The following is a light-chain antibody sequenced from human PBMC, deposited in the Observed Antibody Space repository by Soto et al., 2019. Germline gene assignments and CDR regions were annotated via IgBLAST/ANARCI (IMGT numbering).Light chain of an antibody. V-gene: IGKV1-5*03. J-gene: IGKJ1*01. CDR2: KAS. CDR3: QQYHSDSLRT. Sequence: DIQMTQSPSTLSASVGDRVTITCRASQSIRDWLAWYQQIPGKAPKLLIYKASNLDTGVPSRFSGTGSGTEFTLIITGLQPDDFATYYCQQYHSDSLRTFGQGTKVDIK. CDR1: QSIRDW.